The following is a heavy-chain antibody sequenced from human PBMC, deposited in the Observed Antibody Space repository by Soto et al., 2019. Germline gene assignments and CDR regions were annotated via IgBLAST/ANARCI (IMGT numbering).Heavy chain of an antibody. J-gene: IGHJ5*02. D-gene: IGHD6-19*01. CDR2: VTITVGSA. V-gene: IGHV3-23*01. Sequence: PGGSLRLSCAASAFTFNTYGVSWVRQAPGKGLEWVSTVTITVGSAYYADSVQGRFSISRDRSNYTVSLLLSSLRVDDTAIYYCAKQSSPEGWFDPWGQGTLVTVSS. CDR1: AFTFNTYG. CDR3: AKQSSPEGWFDP.